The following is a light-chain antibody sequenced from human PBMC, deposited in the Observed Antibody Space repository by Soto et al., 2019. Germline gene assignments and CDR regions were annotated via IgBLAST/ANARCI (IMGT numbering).Light chain of an antibody. J-gene: IGLJ1*01. V-gene: IGLV2-14*01. CDR3: SSYTSSSPYV. CDR1: RRYVGGYNY. Sequence: QSVLKQPCPVFGSPGVSLNLPSTRNRRYVGGYNYVSWYQQHPGKAPKLMIYDVSNRPSGVSNRFSGSKSGNTASLTISGLQFEDEADYYCSSYTSSSPYVFGTGTKVTVL. CDR2: DVS.